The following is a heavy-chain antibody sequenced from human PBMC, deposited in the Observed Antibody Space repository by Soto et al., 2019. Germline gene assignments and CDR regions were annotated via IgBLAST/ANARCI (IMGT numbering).Heavy chain of an antibody. D-gene: IGHD2-21*01. CDR3: ARRAVVAVTGSLENWLDP. V-gene: IGHV4-59*01. J-gene: IGHJ5*02. Sequence: QVQLQESGPGLVKPSETLSLTCTVSGDSITSYNWNWLRQPPGKALEWIGFVYSSGNTNYNPSIKSRVTISVDTSRNQFSLKVNSVTAADTAVYYCARRAVVAVTGSLENWLDPWGQGILVTVSS. CDR1: GDSITSYN. CDR2: VYSSGNT.